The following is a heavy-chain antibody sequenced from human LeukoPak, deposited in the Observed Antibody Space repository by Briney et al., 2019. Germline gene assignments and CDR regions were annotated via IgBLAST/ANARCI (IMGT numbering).Heavy chain of an antibody. D-gene: IGHD3-10*01. V-gene: IGHV1-69*04. CDR2: IIPILGIA. CDR3: AGRGFYLDY. CDR1: GGTFSSYA. Sequence: GASVKVSCKASGGTFSSYAISWVRQAPGQGLEWMGRIIPILGIANYAQKFQGRVTITRDTSASTAYMELSSLRSEDTAVYYCAGRGFYLDYWGQGTLVTVSS. J-gene: IGHJ4*02.